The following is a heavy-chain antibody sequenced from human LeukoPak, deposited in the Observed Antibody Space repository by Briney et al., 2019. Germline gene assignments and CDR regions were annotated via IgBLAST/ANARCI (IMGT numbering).Heavy chain of an antibody. Sequence: SETLSLTCTVSVDSLTSSYWSWIRQPPGKGLEWIGCIYHSGSTYYNPSLKSRVTISVDTSKNQFSLKLSSVTAADTAVYYCARDHPYYYDSSGYYTLDYWGQGTLVTVSS. CDR2: IYHSGST. V-gene: IGHV4-59*12. CDR1: VDSLTSSY. J-gene: IGHJ4*02. CDR3: ARDHPYYYDSSGYYTLDY. D-gene: IGHD3-22*01.